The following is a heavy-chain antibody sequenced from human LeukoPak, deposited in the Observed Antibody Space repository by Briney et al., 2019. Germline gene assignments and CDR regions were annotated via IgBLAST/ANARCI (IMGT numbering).Heavy chain of an antibody. D-gene: IGHD1-26*01. V-gene: IGHV4-39*01. CDR2: IYYSGST. CDR3: ASSDSGSDWGVHY. J-gene: IGHJ4*02. Sequence: SETLSLTCTVSGGSISSSSYYWGWIRRPPGKGLEWIGSIYYSGSTYYNPSLKSRVTISVDTSKNQFSLKLSSVTAADTAVYYCASSDSGSDWGVHYWGQGTLVTVSS. CDR1: GGSISSSSYY.